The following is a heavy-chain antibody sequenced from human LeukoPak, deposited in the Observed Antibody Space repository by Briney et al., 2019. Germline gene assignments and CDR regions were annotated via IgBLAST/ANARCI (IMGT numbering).Heavy chain of an antibody. CDR3: ARDTRRKLSSSYYYARANWVDP. CDR2: IIPIFGTA. D-gene: IGHD3-22*01. Sequence: SVKVSRKASGGTFSSYAIIWVRQAPGQGLEWMGRIIPIFGTANYAQKFQGRVTITTDESTSTAYMELSSLSSEDTAVYYCARDTRRKLSSSYYYARANWVDPCGQGTLVTVSS. J-gene: IGHJ5*01. V-gene: IGHV1-69*05. CDR1: GGTFSSYA.